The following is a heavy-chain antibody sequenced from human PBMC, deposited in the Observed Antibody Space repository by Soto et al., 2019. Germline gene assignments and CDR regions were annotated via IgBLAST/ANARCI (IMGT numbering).Heavy chain of an antibody. CDR3: ARVLLEGGLDY. Sequence: ASETLSLTCTVSGGSIGSGDYYWSWIRQPPGKGLEWIGYIYFSGSTYYKPSLTSRVTISVDTSKNQFTLKLRSITAADTAVYYCARVLLEGGLDYWGQGTLVTVS. CDR2: IYFSGST. D-gene: IGHD3-16*01. J-gene: IGHJ4*02. CDR1: GGSIGSGDYY. V-gene: IGHV4-30-4*01.